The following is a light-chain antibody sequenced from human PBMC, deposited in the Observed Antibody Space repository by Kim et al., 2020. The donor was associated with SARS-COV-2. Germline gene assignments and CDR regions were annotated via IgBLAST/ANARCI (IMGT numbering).Light chain of an antibody. CDR1: QNIDTY. Sequence: PADSATLSCRASQNIDTYLAWYQQRTGQAPRLLVYDASNRATGVPDRFSGSGSGTDFTLTISSLEPEDFSIYYCQQRNSWPPAVTFGGGTKVDIK. CDR2: DAS. J-gene: IGKJ4*01. V-gene: IGKV3-11*01. CDR3: QQRNSWPPAVT.